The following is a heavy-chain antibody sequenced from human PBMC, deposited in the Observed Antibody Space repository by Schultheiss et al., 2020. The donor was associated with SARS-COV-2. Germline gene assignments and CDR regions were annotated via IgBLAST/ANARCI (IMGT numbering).Heavy chain of an antibody. Sequence: SETLSLTCTVSGGSISSSSYYWGWIRQPPGKGLEWIGSIYYSGSTYYNPSLKSRVTISVDTSKNQFSLKLRSVTAADTAVYYCARSSRDAFDIWGQGTMVTVSS. J-gene: IGHJ3*02. D-gene: IGHD6-13*01. CDR2: IYYSGST. CDR1: GGSISSSSYY. V-gene: IGHV4-39*01. CDR3: ARSSRDAFDI.